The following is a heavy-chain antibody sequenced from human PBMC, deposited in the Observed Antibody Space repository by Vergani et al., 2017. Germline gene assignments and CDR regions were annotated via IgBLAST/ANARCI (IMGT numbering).Heavy chain of an antibody. V-gene: IGHV4-4*09. CDR2: IYTSGST. CDR3: ARGDRYFDWLFDY. D-gene: IGHD3-9*01. CDR1: GGSISSYY. Sequence: QVQLQESGPGLVKPSETLSLTCTVSGGSISSYYWSWIRQPPGKGLEWIGYIYTSGSTNYNPSLKSRVTISVDTSKNQFSLKLSSVTAADTAVYYCARGDRYFDWLFDYWGQGTLVTVSS. J-gene: IGHJ4*02.